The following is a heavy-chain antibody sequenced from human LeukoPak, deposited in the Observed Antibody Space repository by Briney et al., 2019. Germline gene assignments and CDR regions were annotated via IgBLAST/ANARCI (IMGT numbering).Heavy chain of an antibody. J-gene: IGHJ6*03. Sequence: GGSLRLSCAASGFTFSSYSMNWVRQAPGKGLEWVSSISSSSSYIYYADSVKGRFTISRDNAKHSLNLQMNSLRAGDTALYYCARGNGDYYMDVWGKGTTVTVSS. CDR2: ISSSSSYI. CDR3: ARGNGDYYMDV. V-gene: IGHV3-21*04. CDR1: GFTFSSYS. D-gene: IGHD4-17*01.